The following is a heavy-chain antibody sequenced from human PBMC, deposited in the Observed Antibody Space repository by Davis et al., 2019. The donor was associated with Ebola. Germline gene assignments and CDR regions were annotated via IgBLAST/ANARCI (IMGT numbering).Heavy chain of an antibody. CDR1: GGSISSYY. V-gene: IGHV4-59*12. CDR3: ARAPLWFGELSLLYFDY. J-gene: IGHJ4*02. D-gene: IGHD3-10*01. Sequence: SETLSLTCTVSGGSISSYYWSWIRQPPGKGLEWIGYIYHSGSTYYNPSLKSRVTISVDRSKNQFSLKLSSVTAADTAVYYCARAPLWFGELSLLYFDYWGQGTLVTVSS. CDR2: IYHSGST.